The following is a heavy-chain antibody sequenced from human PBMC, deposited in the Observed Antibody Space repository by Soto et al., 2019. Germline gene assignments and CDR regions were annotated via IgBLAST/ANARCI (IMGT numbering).Heavy chain of an antibody. D-gene: IGHD4-4*01. CDR2: LIPVFDTP. CDR3: ASTPVTGRYSYYGMDA. J-gene: IGHJ6*02. CDR1: GSFYA. Sequence: QVQPVQSGSEVKKPGSSVRVSCKTGSFYAVSWVRQAPGQGLEWRGGLIPVFDTPSYAQKFQGRVTITADESKSTAYMELSSLRSEDTALYYCASTPVTGRYSYYGMDAWDQGIAVTVSS. V-gene: IGHV1-69*01.